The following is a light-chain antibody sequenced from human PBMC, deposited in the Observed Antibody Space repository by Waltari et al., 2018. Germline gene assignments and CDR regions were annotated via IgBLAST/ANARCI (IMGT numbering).Light chain of an antibody. J-gene: IGLJ2*01. CDR2: RDD. CDR1: SSNIGAGYD. Sequence: QSVLTQPPSVSGAPGQSVTISRTGSSSNIGAGYDVHWYQQIPGSAPKVLIYRDDNRPSGVPGRFSGSKSGTSASLPVTGLHVEDEADYFCQSYDRDLNAVLFGGGTKLTVL. V-gene: IGLV1-40*01. CDR3: QSYDRDLNAVL.